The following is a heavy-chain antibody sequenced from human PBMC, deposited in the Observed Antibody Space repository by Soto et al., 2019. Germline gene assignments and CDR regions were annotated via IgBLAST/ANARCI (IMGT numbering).Heavy chain of an antibody. D-gene: IGHD2-2*01. J-gene: IGHJ6*02. V-gene: IGHV1-18*01. Sequence: VKVCCKACGYTFASYGISWVRQAPGQGLEWMGWISAYNGNTNYAQKLQGRVTMTTDTSTSTAYMELRSLRSDDTAVYYCARVDCSSTSCYGSRYYGMDVWGQGTTVTVSS. CDR2: ISAYNGNT. CDR1: GYTFASYG. CDR3: ARVDCSSTSCYGSRYYGMDV.